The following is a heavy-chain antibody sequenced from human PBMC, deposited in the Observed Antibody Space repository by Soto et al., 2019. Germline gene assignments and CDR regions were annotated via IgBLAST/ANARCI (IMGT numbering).Heavy chain of an antibody. Sequence: GASVKVSCKASGYTFTSYYMHWVRQAPGQGLEWMGIINPSGGSTSYAQKFQGRVTMTRDTSTSTVYMEPSSLRSEDTAVYYCARVVVTATLDYWGQGTLVTVSS. CDR1: GYTFTSYY. CDR3: ARVVVTATLDY. CDR2: INPSGGST. D-gene: IGHD2-21*02. V-gene: IGHV1-46*01. J-gene: IGHJ4*02.